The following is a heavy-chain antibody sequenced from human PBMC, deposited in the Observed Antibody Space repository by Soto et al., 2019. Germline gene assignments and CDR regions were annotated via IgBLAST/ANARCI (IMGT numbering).Heavy chain of an antibody. J-gene: IGHJ6*02. V-gene: IGHV3-74*02. D-gene: IGHD3-10*01. CDR1: GFTFSSYW. Sequence: ELQLVDSGGGLVRPGGSLRLSCAASGFTFSSYWMHGVCQAPGKGLVWVSRMNEDGGTTDYADSVKGRFTISRDNAKNTLYLQMNSLRVEDTAVYYCASDLSGRADVWGQGTTVTVSS. CDR3: ASDLSGRADV. CDR2: MNEDGGTT.